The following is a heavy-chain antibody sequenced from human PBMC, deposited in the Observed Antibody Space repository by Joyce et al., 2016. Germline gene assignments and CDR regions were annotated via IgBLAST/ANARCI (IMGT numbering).Heavy chain of an antibody. V-gene: IGHV3-30*18. CDR1: EFVFHNYG. CDR3: AKDRHRGGYYDFWSGPDF. J-gene: IGHJ4*02. D-gene: IGHD3-3*01. CDR2: ISYDGRNK. Sequence: QVPLVESGGGVVQPGGSLRLSCAASEFVFHNYGMHWVGQAPDKVVEGVACISYDGRNKYYTDSVKGRFAISRDNSKGALSLQMNSLTAEDTGIYYCAKDRHRGGYYDFWSGPDFWGQGTQVSVSP.